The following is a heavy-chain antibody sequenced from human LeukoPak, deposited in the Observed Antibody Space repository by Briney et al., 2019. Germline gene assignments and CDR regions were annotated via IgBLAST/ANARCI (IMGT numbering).Heavy chain of an antibody. CDR3: ARETYCSSTSCYKDY. Sequence: ASVKVSCKASGYTFTSYGISWVRQAPGQGLEWMGWISAYNGNTNYAQKLQGRVTMTTDTSTSTAYMELRSLRSDDTAVYYCARETYCSSTSCYKDYWGQGTLVTVSS. J-gene: IGHJ4*02. V-gene: IGHV1-18*01. D-gene: IGHD2-2*02. CDR2: ISAYNGNT. CDR1: GYTFTSYG.